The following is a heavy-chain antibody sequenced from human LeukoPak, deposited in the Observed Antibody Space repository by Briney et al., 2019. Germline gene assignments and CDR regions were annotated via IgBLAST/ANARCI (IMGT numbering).Heavy chain of an antibody. J-gene: IGHJ6*03. Sequence: PGGSLRLSCTTSGFTFGDYGMSWVRQAPGKGLEWVGFIRSKAYGGTTEHAASVKGRFTISRDDSKSIAYLQMNSLRAEDTAIYYCARDPYSGSYGDSYYYYMDVWGKGTTVTISS. CDR2: IRSKAYGGTT. CDR3: ARDPYSGSYGDSYYYYMDV. CDR1: GFTFGDYG. D-gene: IGHD1-26*01. V-gene: IGHV3-49*04.